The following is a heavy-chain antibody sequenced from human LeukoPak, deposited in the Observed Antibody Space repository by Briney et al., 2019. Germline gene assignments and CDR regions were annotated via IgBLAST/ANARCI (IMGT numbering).Heavy chain of an antibody. Sequence: PGGSLRLSCAASGFTFDDYTMHWVRQAPGQGLEWVSLISWDGGSTYYADSVKGRFTISRDNSKNSLYLQMNSLRTEDTALYYCAKHNDYGGNQWFDPWGQGTLVTVSS. CDR1: GFTFDDYT. V-gene: IGHV3-43*01. D-gene: IGHD4-23*01. J-gene: IGHJ5*02. CDR2: ISWDGGST. CDR3: AKHNDYGGNQWFDP.